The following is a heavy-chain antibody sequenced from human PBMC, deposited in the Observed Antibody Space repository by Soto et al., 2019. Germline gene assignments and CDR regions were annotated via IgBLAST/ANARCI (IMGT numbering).Heavy chain of an antibody. D-gene: IGHD6-6*01. J-gene: IGHJ6*02. V-gene: IGHV1-69*06. CDR2: IIPIFGTA. CDR1: GGTFSSYA. Sequence: SVKVSCKASGGTFSSYAISWVRQAPGQGLEWMGGIIPIFGTANYAQKFQGRVTITADKSTSTAYMELSSLRSEDTAVYYCARGGIAARFLYYYYYGMDVWGQGTTVTVSS. CDR3: ARGGIAARFLYYYYYGMDV.